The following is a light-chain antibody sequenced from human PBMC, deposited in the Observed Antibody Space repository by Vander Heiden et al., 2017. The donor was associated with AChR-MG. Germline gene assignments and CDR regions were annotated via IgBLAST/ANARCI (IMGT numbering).Light chain of an antibody. CDR3: MQSLQTPWT. CDR1: QSLLQSDGYDY. Sequence: DIVMTQSPLSLPVTLGAPASISCRSSQSLLQSDGYDYLDWYLQKPGQSPQLLMYLGSNRVAGVSDRFRGSGSGTHFTLKISRVEAEDVGVYYCMQSLQTPWTFGQGTKVEIQ. J-gene: IGKJ1*01. V-gene: IGKV2-28*01. CDR2: LGS.